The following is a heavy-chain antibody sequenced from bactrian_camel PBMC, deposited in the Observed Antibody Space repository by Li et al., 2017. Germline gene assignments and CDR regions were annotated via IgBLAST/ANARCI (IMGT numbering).Heavy chain of an antibody. D-gene: IGHD4*01. J-gene: IGHJ6*01. CDR2: TYIGGGAS. Sequence: HVQLVESGGGLVETGGSLRLSCAASAHISGSVCMGYFRQAPGKEREGVATTYIGGGASYYADSVKGRFTISRDNAKNTLYLQMNSLKLEDTAVYYCAAAGRAYSDYAGYWGQGTQVTVS. CDR1: AHISGSVC. V-gene: IGHV3S54*01. CDR3: AAAGRAYSDYAGY.